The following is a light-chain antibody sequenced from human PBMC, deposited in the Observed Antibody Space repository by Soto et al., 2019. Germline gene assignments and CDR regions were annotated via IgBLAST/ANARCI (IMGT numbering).Light chain of an antibody. J-gene: IGKJ1*01. V-gene: IGKV3-15*01. CDR1: QSVSTN. Sequence: EIVLTQSPGTLSLSPGERVTLSCRASQSVSTNVAWYQQKPGQAPRLLLYGASTRATGLPARFSGSGSGTEFTLTISSLQPEDFAVYYCQHYHDWPPRTFGQGTKVDNK. CDR3: QHYHDWPPRT. CDR2: GAS.